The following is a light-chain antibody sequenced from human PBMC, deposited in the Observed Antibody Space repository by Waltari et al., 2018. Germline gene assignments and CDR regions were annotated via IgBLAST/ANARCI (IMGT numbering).Light chain of an antibody. CDR1: QSVSSY. J-gene: IGKJ1*01. CDR2: DAS. Sequence: EIVLTQSPATLSLSPGERATLSCRASQSVSSYLAWYQQKPGQAHRLLIYDASNRATGIPAWFIGSGSGTDFTLTISSLEPEDFAVYYCQQRSNWPRTFGQGTKVEIK. V-gene: IGKV3-11*01. CDR3: QQRSNWPRT.